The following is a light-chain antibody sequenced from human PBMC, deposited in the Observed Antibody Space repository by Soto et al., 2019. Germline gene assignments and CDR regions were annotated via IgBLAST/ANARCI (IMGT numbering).Light chain of an antibody. CDR1: QSVTSNY. J-gene: IGKJ1*01. CDR3: QQYTDWPLR. V-gene: IGKV3-20*01. CDR2: GVS. Sequence: EIVLTQSPGTLSLSPGERATLSCRASQSVTSNYLAWYQQKPGQAPRLLIYGVSSRATGVPDRFSGSGSGTDFTLTISRLEPEDFAVYYCQQYTDWPLRFGQGTKVDI.